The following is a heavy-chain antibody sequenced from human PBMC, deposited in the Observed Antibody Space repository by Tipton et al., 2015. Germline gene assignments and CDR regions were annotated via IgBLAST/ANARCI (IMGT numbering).Heavy chain of an antibody. CDR1: GFTFRRYA. CDR2: ISRDTENT. CDR3: ARDQAYCGGDCPRWAFDI. J-gene: IGHJ3*02. Sequence: SLRLSCAASGFTFRRYAMSWVRQAPGKGLKWASTISRDTENTYYADSVKGRFTISRDNAKNSLYLQMNSLRAEDTAVYYCARDQAYCGGDCPRWAFDIWGQGTMVTVSS. D-gene: IGHD2-21*02. V-gene: IGHV3-21*01.